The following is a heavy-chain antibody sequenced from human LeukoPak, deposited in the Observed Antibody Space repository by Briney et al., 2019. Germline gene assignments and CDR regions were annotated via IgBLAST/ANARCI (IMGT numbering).Heavy chain of an antibody. V-gene: IGHV4-39*07. J-gene: IGHJ4*02. D-gene: IGHD4-17*01. CDR3: ARAGYGDSDFDY. Sequence: SETLSLTCSVSGGSISSSNYYWAWIRQPPGKGLEWIGSIYYSRSTYYNPSLKSRVTLSVDTSKHQFSLRLNSVTAADTAMYYCARAGYGDSDFDYWGQGTLVTVSS. CDR2: IYYSRST. CDR1: GGSISSSNYY.